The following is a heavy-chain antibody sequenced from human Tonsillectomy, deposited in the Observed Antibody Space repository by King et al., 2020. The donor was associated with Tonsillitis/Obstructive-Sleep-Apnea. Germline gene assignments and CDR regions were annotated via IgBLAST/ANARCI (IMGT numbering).Heavy chain of an antibody. CDR1: GYSFTSYW. J-gene: IGHJ6*02. Sequence: QLVQSGAEVKKPGDSLRISCKGSGYSFTSYWISWVRRMPGKGLEWMGKIDPSDSYTNYSPSFQGHVTISADKSISTAYLQWSSLKASDTAIYYCETPIHPSYYYAMDVWGQGTTVTVSS. CDR3: ETPIHPSYYYAMDV. V-gene: IGHV5-10-1*03. CDR2: IDPSDSYT.